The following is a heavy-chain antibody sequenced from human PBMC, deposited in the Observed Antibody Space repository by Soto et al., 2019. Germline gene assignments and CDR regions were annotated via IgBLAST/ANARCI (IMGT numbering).Heavy chain of an antibody. V-gene: IGHV4-34*01. Sequence: LCDRYGVEGGSSVGFGGRCILQPPRKGLEWIGEINHSGSTNYNPSLKSRVTISVDTSKNQFSLKLSSVTAADTAVYYCARGGSGVGRGDYYYYYMDVWGQGTMVTVSS. CDR3: ARGGSGVGRGDYYYYYMDV. J-gene: IGHJ6*03. D-gene: IGHD3-10*01. CDR1: GGSSVGFG. CDR2: INHSGST.